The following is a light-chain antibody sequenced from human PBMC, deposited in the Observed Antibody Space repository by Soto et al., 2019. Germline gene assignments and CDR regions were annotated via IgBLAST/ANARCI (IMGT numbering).Light chain of an antibody. Sequence: EIVMTQSPATLPVSPGERATLSCRTSQSVGSNLAWYQQKPGQAPRLLIYGASTRATGIPGRFSGSGSGTEFTLTISSLQSEDFAVYYCQQYSNWPPLTFGGGTKVEIK. CDR1: QSVGSN. CDR3: QQYSNWPPLT. J-gene: IGKJ4*01. CDR2: GAS. V-gene: IGKV3-15*01.